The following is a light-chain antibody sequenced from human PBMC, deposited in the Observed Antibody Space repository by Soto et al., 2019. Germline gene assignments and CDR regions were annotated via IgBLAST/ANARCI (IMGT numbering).Light chain of an antibody. J-gene: IGLJ1*01. V-gene: IGLV1-44*01. CDR3: AAWDDSLNDYV. CDR2: TNN. Sequence: QSVLTQPPSASGTPGQRVTISCSGSSSNIGSNAVNWYQQFQGTAPKLLIYTNNQRPSGVPDQFSGSKSGTSASLAISGLQSEDEADYYCAAWDDSLNDYVFGTGTKLTVL. CDR1: SSNIGSNA.